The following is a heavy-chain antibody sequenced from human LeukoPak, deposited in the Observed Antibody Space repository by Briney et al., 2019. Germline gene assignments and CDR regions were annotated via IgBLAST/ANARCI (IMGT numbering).Heavy chain of an antibody. D-gene: IGHD6-6*01. J-gene: IGHJ4*02. CDR1: GFIFSDYA. CDR2: VSGKSRAI. V-gene: IGHV3-48*04. CDR3: ARSSSSLFDY. Sequence: GGSLRLSCAASGFIFSDYAINWVRQAPGKGLEWLSFVSGKSRAIYYADSVKGRFTISRDNAKNSLYLQMNSLRAEDTAVYYCARSSSSLFDYWGQGTLVTVSS.